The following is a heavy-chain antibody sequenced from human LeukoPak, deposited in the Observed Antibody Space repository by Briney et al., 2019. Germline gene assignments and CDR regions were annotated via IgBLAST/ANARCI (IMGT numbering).Heavy chain of an antibody. CDR2: INPNNGGT. V-gene: IGHV1-2*02. Sequence: ASVKVSCKASGYTFTGYYMHWVRQAPGQGLEWMGWINPNNGGTNYAQKFQGRVTMTRDTSISTAYMELNRLRSDDTAVYYCAKDLTVFRGVIFDYWGQGTPVTVSS. CDR1: GYTFTGYY. D-gene: IGHD3-10*01. J-gene: IGHJ4*02. CDR3: AKDLTVFRGVIFDY.